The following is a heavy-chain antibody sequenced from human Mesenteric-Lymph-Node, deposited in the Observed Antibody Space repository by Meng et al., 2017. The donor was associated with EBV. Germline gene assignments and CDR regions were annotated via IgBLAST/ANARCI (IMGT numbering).Heavy chain of an antibody. J-gene: IGHJ4*02. D-gene: IGHD2/OR15-2a*01. CDR1: SGAMNNDASY. Sequence: QVKLQESGPGLLKPSQTLSLPCTGSSGAMNNDASYWTWARQSPEKGLEWIGYIYSSGITYYNPSLKSRVSISTDTSINQFSLKLTSVTAADTAVYYCASGLLHTSMPYWGQGILVTVSS. V-gene: IGHV4-30-4*01. CDR3: ASGLLHTSMPY. CDR2: IYSSGIT.